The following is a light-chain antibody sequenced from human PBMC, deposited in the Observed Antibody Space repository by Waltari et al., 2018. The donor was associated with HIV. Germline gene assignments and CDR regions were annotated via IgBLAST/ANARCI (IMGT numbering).Light chain of an antibody. Sequence: DTQMTQSPSTVSASIGDRVTITCRASQSISTWLAWYQLKPGKVPKLLIHAASSLESGVSTRFSGSGSGTEVTLTINSLQPDDSATYFCQQYKSTPWMFGQGTKVEIK. CDR1: QSISTW. CDR2: AAS. CDR3: QQYKSTPWM. J-gene: IGKJ1*01. V-gene: IGKV1-5*03.